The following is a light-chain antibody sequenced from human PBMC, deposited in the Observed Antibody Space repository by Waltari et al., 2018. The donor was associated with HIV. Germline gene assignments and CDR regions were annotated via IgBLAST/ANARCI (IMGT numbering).Light chain of an antibody. J-gene: IGLJ3*02. CDR2: ITT. CDR3: VLYMGSGIWV. V-gene: IGLV8-61*01. CDR1: SGSVSTRYY. Sequence: QTVVTQEPSLSVSPGGTVTLTCGLSSGSVSTRYYPSWYQQTPGQPPRTLIYITTIRSSGVSDRFSGSILGNKAALTITGTQADDECDYYCVLYMGSGIWVFGGGTKLTVL.